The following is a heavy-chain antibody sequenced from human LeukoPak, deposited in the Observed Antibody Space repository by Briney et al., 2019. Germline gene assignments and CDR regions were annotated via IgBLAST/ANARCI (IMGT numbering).Heavy chain of an antibody. CDR1: GGTFSSYA. Sequence: SVKVSCKASGGTFSSYAISWVRQAPGQGLEWMGRIIPIFGIANYAQKFQGRVTITADKSTSTAYMELSSLRSEDTAVYYCARHQTGVSYYYGMDVWGKGTTVTVSS. CDR3: ARHQTGVSYYYGMDV. J-gene: IGHJ6*04. V-gene: IGHV1-69*04. D-gene: IGHD2-8*01. CDR2: IIPIFGIA.